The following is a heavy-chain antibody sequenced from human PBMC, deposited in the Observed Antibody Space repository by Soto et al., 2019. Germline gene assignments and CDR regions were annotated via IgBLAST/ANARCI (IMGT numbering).Heavy chain of an antibody. CDR1: GFTFSSYW. CDR2: IKSDGSST. V-gene: IGHV3-74*01. CDR3: TREIVD. D-gene: IGHD3-16*02. J-gene: IGHJ4*02. Sequence: EVQLVESGGGLVQPGGSLRLSCVGSGFTFSSYWMHWVRQVPGKGLVWVSRIKSDGSSTSYADSVKGRFTTSRDNAKNTLYLQMNSLRAEDTAVYFCTREIVDWGQGTLVTVSS.